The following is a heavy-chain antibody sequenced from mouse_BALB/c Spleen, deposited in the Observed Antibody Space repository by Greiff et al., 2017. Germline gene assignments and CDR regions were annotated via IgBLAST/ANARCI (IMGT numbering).Heavy chain of an antibody. J-gene: IGHJ4*01. CDR2: INPYNDGT. CDR3: ARDLKSY. V-gene: IGHV1-14*01. Sequence: EVQVVESGPELVKPGASVKMSCKASGYTFTSYVMHWVKQKPGQGLEWIGYINPYNDGTKYNEKYKGKATLTSDKSSSTAYMELSSLTSEDSAVYYCARDLKSYWGQGTSVTVSS. CDR1: GYTFTSYV.